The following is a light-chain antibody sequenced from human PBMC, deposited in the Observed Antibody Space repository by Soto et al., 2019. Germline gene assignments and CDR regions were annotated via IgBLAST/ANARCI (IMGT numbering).Light chain of an antibody. CDR2: GAS. CDR1: QSVSSSY. Sequence: EIVLTQSPGTLSLSPGVRATLSCRASQSVSSSYLAWYQQKPGQAPRLLIYGASSRATGIPDRFSGSGSGTDFTLTISRLEPEDFAVYYYQQYRTSPVTFGGGTKVDIK. V-gene: IGKV3-20*01. CDR3: QQYRTSPVT. J-gene: IGKJ4*01.